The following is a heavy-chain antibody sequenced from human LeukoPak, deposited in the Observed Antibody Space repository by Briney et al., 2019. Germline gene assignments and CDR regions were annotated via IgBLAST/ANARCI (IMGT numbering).Heavy chain of an antibody. Sequence: PGGSLRLSCAASGFTFSSYDMTWVRQAPGRGLEWVSSIRPSGDNTYYGDSVKGRFTISRDNSKNTVYLQMNNMRVDDTAVYYCAKDLLSVGATYFDYWGQGTLVTVSS. D-gene: IGHD1-26*01. CDR1: GFTFSSYD. CDR3: AKDLLSVGATYFDY. V-gene: IGHV3-23*01. CDR2: IRPSGDNT. J-gene: IGHJ4*02.